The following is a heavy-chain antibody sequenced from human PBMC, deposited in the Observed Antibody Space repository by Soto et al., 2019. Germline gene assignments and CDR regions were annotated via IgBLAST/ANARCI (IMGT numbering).Heavy chain of an antibody. J-gene: IGHJ6*02. CDR1: GGTFTDFA. CDR2: IIPSYGTT. CDR3: AREEVAACRGQSCYAYNSGRGHFYFYGMDF. V-gene: IGHV1-69*06. D-gene: IGHD3-10*01. Sequence: QVQLVQSGAEVKKPGSSVRVSCKASGGTFTDFAFSWVRQAPGQGFEWLGVIIPSYGTTNYAQKYQGDVTITADISTSTVYLALTSLTSEDTAVYYCAREEVAACRGQSCYAYNSGRGHFYFYGMDFWGQGTSVTVS.